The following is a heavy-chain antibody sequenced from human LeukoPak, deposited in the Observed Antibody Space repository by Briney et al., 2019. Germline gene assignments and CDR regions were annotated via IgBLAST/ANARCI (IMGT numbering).Heavy chain of an antibody. CDR1: GFTFSSYA. CDR2: ISGSGSST. V-gene: IGHV3-23*01. J-gene: IGHJ4*02. Sequence: PGGSLRLSCAASGFTFSSYAMSWVRQAPGKGLEWVSPISGSGSSTYYADSVKGQFTISRDNSKNTLYLQMNSLRAEDTAVYYCAKGVAVASPYYFDYWGQGTLVTVSS. CDR3: AKGVAVASPYYFDY. D-gene: IGHD6-19*01.